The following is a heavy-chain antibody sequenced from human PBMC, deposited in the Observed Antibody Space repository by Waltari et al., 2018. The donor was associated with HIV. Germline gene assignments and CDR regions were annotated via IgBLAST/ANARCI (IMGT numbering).Heavy chain of an antibody. CDR3: ARVALRRPTYSSSFRWFDP. CDR2: ISAYNGNT. D-gene: IGHD6-6*01. Sequence: QVQLVQSGAEVKKPGASVKVSCKASGYTFTSYGISWVRQAPGQGLEWMGWISAYNGNTNDAQKLQGRVTRTTETSTSTAYMELRSLRSDDTAVYYCARVALRRPTYSSSFRWFDPWGQGTLVTVSS. CDR1: GYTFTSYG. J-gene: IGHJ5*02. V-gene: IGHV1-18*01.